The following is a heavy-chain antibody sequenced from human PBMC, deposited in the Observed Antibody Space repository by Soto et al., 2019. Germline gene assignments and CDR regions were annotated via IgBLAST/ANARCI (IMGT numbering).Heavy chain of an antibody. D-gene: IGHD2-2*01. CDR2: ISAYNGNT. CDR1: GYTFTSYG. J-gene: IGHJ6*02. V-gene: IGHV1-18*01. Sequence: ASVKVSCKASGYTFTSYGISWVRQAPGQGLEWMGWISAYNGNTNYAQKLQGRVTMTTDTSTSTAYMELKSLRSDDTAVYYCARDRDIVVVPAADRKEYYYYYGMDVWGQGTTVTV. CDR3: ARDRDIVVVPAADRKEYYYYYGMDV.